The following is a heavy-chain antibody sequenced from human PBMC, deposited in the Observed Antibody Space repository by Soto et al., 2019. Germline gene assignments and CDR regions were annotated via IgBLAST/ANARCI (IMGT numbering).Heavy chain of an antibody. Sequence: EVQLLESGGGLVQPGGSLRLSCAASGFTFSSYAMSWVRQAPGKGLEWVSAISGSGGSTYYADSVKGRFTISRDTSKNTLYLQMNSLRAEDTAVYYCAKRGYDSSGYYYALDYWGQGTLVTVSS. CDR3: AKRGYDSSGYYYALDY. D-gene: IGHD3-22*01. CDR1: GFTFSSYA. CDR2: ISGSGGST. J-gene: IGHJ4*02. V-gene: IGHV3-23*01.